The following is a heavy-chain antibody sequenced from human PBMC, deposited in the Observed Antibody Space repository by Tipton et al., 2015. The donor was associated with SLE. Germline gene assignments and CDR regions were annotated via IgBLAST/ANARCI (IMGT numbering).Heavy chain of an antibody. CDR1: GFIFSTYS. D-gene: IGHD2-8*02. V-gene: IGHV3-48*01. CDR3: TKDDGLCTGGKCYRWFDH. CDR2: IGGIGDSTT. Sequence: SLRLSCTASGFIFSTYSMNWVRQVPGKGLVWVSYIGGIGDSTTNYAESVKGRFTISRDNAKNSLYLQMDSLRVEDTAVYYCTKDDGLCTGGKCYRWFDHWGQGTLVSVSS. J-gene: IGHJ5*02.